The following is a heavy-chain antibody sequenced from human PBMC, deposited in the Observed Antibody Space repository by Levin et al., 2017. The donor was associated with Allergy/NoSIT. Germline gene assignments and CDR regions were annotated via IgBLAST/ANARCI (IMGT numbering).Heavy chain of an antibody. CDR1: GYSFTTYW. CDR2: IYPDDSDT. D-gene: IGHD1-26*01. Sequence: HGESLKISCQASGYSFTTYWIGWVRQMPGKGLEWMGIIYPDDSDTRYSPSFQGQVTISADKSIRTAYLQWNTLRAADTAIYYCASDGGDGASLTPYFYYGLDVWGQGTTVTVSS. J-gene: IGHJ6*02. CDR3: ASDGGDGASLTPYFYYGLDV. V-gene: IGHV5-51*01.